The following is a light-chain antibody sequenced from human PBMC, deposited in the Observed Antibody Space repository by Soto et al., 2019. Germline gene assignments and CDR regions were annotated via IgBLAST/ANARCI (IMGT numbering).Light chain of an antibody. V-gene: IGKV3-20*01. J-gene: IGKJ5*01. Sequence: VLTQSPATLSLSPGERAALSCRTSLSVSVYLDWYQQKPGQAPRLLISDASNRATGIPARFSGSGSGTDFTLTISRLEPEDFAVYYCQQYGSSPPITFGQGTRLEL. CDR3: QQYGSSPPIT. CDR2: DAS. CDR1: LSVSVY.